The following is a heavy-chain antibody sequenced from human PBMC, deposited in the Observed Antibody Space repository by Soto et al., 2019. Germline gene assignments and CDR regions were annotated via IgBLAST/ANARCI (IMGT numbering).Heavy chain of an antibody. Sequence: PGESIQISYKGSGYSFTIYWIGGVRQKPEKGLEWMEIIYPGDSDTRYSPSFQGQVTISADKSIRTAYPQGRSLKASDTVMYYCARASSIAARSAFDIWGPGNMVPV. V-gene: IGHV5-51*01. D-gene: IGHD6-6*01. CDR3: ARASSIAARSAFDI. CDR1: GYSFTIYW. CDR2: IYPGDSDT. J-gene: IGHJ3*02.